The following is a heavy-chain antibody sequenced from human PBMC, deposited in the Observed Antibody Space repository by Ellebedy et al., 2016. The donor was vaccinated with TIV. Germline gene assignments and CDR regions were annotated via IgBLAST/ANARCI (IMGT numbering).Heavy chain of an antibody. CDR2: IYYSGTT. V-gene: IGHV4-39*07. CDR3: AGGSGWLPDS. D-gene: IGHD6-19*01. Sequence: SETLSLXCTVSGGSISSSSYYWGWIRQPPGKGPEWIGNIYYSGTTFYNPSLKSRVTISVDTSKNQFSLKLSSVTAADTAVYYCAGGSGWLPDSWGQGMLVTVSS. J-gene: IGHJ4*02. CDR1: GGSISSSSYY.